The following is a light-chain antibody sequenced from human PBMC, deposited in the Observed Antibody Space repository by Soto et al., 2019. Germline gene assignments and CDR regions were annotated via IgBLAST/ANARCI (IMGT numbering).Light chain of an antibody. V-gene: IGKV3-20*01. Sequence: EIVLTQSPASLSLSPGERATLSCRASQSVDSYLVWYQQKPGQAPRLLIYGASTRATGIPARFSGSGSGTEFTLTISRLEPEDFAAYYCQQYGSSLTWTFGQGTKVDIK. CDR2: GAS. CDR3: QQYGSSLTWT. J-gene: IGKJ1*01. CDR1: QSVDSY.